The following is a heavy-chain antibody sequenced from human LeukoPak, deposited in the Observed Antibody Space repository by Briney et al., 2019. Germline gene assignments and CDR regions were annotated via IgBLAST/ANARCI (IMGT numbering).Heavy chain of an antibody. Sequence: GGSLRLSCAASGFSLSDYSMNWVRQAPGKGLEWVSYISSSSSTIYYADSVKGRFTISRDNAKNSLYLQMNSLRAEDTAVYYCAKVGAYYDFWSGPDYWGQGTLVTVSS. CDR3: AKVGAYYDFWSGPDY. D-gene: IGHD3-3*01. CDR1: GFSLSDYS. CDR2: ISSSSSTI. J-gene: IGHJ4*02. V-gene: IGHV3-48*01.